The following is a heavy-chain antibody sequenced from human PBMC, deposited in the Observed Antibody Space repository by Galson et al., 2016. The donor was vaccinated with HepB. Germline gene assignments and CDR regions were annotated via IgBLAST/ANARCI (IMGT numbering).Heavy chain of an antibody. CDR1: GLNISNSY. V-gene: IGHV3-53*01. CDR3: ARDRPLYLTGTYLDC. Sequence: SLRLSCAASGLNISNSYMTWVRQAPGKGLEWVSILYAGGTTYYADSVKGRFSISRDTSNNYLYLEMNSLRAEDTAIYYCARDRPLYLTGTYLDCWGQGVLVAVSS. D-gene: IGHD3-16*01. J-gene: IGHJ4*02. CDR2: LYAGGTT.